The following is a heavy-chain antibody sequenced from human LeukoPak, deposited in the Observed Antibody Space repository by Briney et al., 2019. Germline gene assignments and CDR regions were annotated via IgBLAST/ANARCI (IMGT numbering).Heavy chain of an antibody. CDR2: ISPYNGNT. Sequence: ASVKVSCKASGYTFNTYGITWVRQAPGQGLEWMGWISPYNGNTNYAQKLQGRVTMTTDTSTSTAYMELRSLRSDDTAVYYCARVIVARGGYFDYWGQGTLVTVSS. V-gene: IGHV1-18*01. CDR3: ARVIVARGGYFDY. CDR1: GYTFNTYG. J-gene: IGHJ4*02. D-gene: IGHD5-12*01.